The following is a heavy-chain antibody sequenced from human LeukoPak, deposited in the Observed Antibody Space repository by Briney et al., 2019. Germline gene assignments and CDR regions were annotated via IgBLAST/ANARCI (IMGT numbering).Heavy chain of an antibody. CDR2: INHSGST. CDR3: ARGNGDNPIVVVPAAYFDC. J-gene: IGHJ4*02. D-gene: IGHD2-2*01. V-gene: IGHV4-34*01. Sequence: PSETLSLTCAVYGGSFSGYYWSWIRQPPGKGLEWIGEINHSGSTNYNPSLKSRVTISVDTSKNQFSLKLSSVTAADTAVYYCARGNGDNPIVVVPAAYFDCWGQGTLVTVSS. CDR1: GGSFSGYY.